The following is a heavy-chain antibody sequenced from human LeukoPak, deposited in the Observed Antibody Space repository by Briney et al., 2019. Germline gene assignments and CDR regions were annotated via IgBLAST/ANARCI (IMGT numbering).Heavy chain of an antibody. Sequence: PGGSLRLSCAGSGFTFRNYWRSWVRQAPGKGLEWVAVIWYDGSNKYYADSVKGRFTISRDNSKNTLYLQMNSLRAEDTAVYYCARDRGGPLGDWGQGTLVTVSS. D-gene: IGHD3-10*01. J-gene: IGHJ4*02. V-gene: IGHV3-33*01. CDR3: ARDRGGPLGD. CDR1: GFTFRNYW. CDR2: IWYDGSNK.